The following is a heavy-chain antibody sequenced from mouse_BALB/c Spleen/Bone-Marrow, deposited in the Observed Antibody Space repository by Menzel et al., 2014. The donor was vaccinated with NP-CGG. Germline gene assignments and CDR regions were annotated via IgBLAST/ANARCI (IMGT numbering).Heavy chain of an antibody. CDR2: ISNGGGST. CDR3: TREDYGAY. D-gene: IGHD2-4*01. CDR1: GFTFTSYI. J-gene: IGHJ3*01. Sequence: EVQVVESGGGLVQPGGSLKLSCAASGFTFTSYIMSWVRQTPEKRLEWVAYISNGGGSTYYPDTVKGRFTISRDNAKNTLYLQMSSLKSEDTAIYYCTREDYGAYWGQGTLVTVSA. V-gene: IGHV5-12-2*01.